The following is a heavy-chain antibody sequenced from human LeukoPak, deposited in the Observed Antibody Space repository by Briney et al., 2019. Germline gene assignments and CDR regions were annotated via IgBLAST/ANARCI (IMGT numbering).Heavy chain of an antibody. V-gene: IGHV3-23*01. CDR2: ISGSGGST. D-gene: IGHD6-13*01. CDR1: GFTFSSYA. J-gene: IGHJ3*02. CDR3: AKGVGSSPYDAFDI. Sequence: GGSLRLSCAASGFTFSSYAMGWVRQAPGKGLEWVSTISGSGGSTYYADSVKGRFTISRDNSKNTLYVQMNSLRAEDTAEYYCAKGVGSSPYDAFDIWGQGTMVTVSS.